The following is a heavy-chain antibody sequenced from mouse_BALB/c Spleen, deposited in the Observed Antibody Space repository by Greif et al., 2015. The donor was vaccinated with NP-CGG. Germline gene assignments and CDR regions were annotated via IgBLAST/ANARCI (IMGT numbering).Heavy chain of an antibody. CDR1: GYTFTSYW. V-gene: IGHV1-69*02. Sequence: QVQLQQSGAELVRPGASVKLSCKASGYTFTSYWINWVKQRPGQGLEWIGNIYPSDSYTNYNQKFKDKATLTVDKSSSTAYMQLSSPTSEDSAVYYCTRGDGSSDYWGQGTTLTVSS. D-gene: IGHD1-1*01. CDR3: TRGDGSSDY. CDR2: IYPSDSYT. J-gene: IGHJ2*01.